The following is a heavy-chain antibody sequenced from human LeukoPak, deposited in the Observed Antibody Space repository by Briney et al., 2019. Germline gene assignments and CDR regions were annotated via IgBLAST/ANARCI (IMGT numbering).Heavy chain of an antibody. Sequence: GESLKISCKGSGSSFTSYWIGWVRQMPGKGLEWMGIIYPGDSDTRYSPSFQGQVTISADKSISTAYLQWSGLKASDTAMYYCARRGYGSYYEFDYWGQGTLVTVSS. V-gene: IGHV5-51*01. CDR1: GSSFTSYW. CDR2: IYPGDSDT. CDR3: ARRGYGSYYEFDY. J-gene: IGHJ4*02. D-gene: IGHD1-26*01.